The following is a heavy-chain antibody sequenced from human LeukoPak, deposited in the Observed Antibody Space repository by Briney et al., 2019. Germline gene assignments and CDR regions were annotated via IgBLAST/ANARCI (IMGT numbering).Heavy chain of an antibody. Sequence: GGSLRLSCAASGFTFSSYGMHWVRQAPGKGLEWVAVISYDGSNKYYADSVKGRFTISRDNSKNTLYLQMNSLRAEDTAVYYCARGVVRGVMRYYYYYYMDYWGQGTLVTVSS. CDR2: ISYDGSNK. J-gene: IGHJ4*02. CDR1: GFTFSSYG. V-gene: IGHV3-30*03. CDR3: ARGVVRGVMRYYYYYYMDY. D-gene: IGHD3-10*01.